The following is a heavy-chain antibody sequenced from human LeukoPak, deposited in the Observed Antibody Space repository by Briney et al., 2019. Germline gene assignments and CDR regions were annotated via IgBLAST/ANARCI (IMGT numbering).Heavy chain of an antibody. CDR2: IYYSGST. CDR3: ARDRAAAWDY. CDR1: GLTFSSYS. Sequence: GSLRLSCAASGLTFSSYSMNWVRQPPGKGLEWIGSIYYSGSTYYNPSLKSRVTISVDTSKNQFSLKLSSVTAADTAVYYCARDRAAAWDYWGQGTLVTVSS. J-gene: IGHJ4*02. D-gene: IGHD6-13*01. V-gene: IGHV4-39*07.